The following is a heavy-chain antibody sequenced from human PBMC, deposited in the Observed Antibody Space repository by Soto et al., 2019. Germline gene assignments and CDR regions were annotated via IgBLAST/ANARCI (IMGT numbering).Heavy chain of an antibody. J-gene: IGHJ4*02. CDR2: ISAYNGNT. Sequence: QVQLVQSGAEVKKPGASVKVSCKASGYTFTSYGISWVRQAPGQGLEWMGWISAYNGNTNYAQKLQGRVTMTTDTSTSTAYMELRRLGSDDTAVYYCARDRGYYDFGLGYYHVRATYFDYWGQGTLVTVSS. D-gene: IGHD3-3*01. V-gene: IGHV1-18*04. CDR3: ARDRGYYDFGLGYYHVRATYFDY. CDR1: GYTFTSYG.